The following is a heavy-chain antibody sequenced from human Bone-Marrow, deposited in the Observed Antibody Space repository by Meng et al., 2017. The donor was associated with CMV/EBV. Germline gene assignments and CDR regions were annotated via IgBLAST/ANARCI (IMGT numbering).Heavy chain of an antibody. CDR1: GGSISSSSYY. Sequence: SETLSLTCTVSGGSISSSSYYWGWIRQPPGKGLEWIGSIYYSGSTYYNPSLKSRVTISVDTSKNQFSLKLSSVTAADTGVYYCARDAVGRKSSGWYDYWGQGTLVTVSS. CDR3: ARDAVGRKSSGWYDY. V-gene: IGHV4-39*07. D-gene: IGHD6-19*01. CDR2: IYYSGST. J-gene: IGHJ4*02.